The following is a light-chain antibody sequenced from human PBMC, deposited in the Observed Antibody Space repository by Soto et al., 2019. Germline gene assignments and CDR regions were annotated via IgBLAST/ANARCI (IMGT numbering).Light chain of an antibody. CDR1: SSNIGSNY. CDR2: RDV. CDR3: ASWDDSLSGSDV. V-gene: IGLV1-47*01. J-gene: IGLJ1*01. Sequence: QSALTQPPSASGTPGQRVTISCSGSSSNIGSNYVYWYQQLPGTAPKLLMYRDVKRPSGVPDRFSGSKSGTSASLAISGLRSEDEADYYCASWDDSLSGSDVFGTGTKLTVL.